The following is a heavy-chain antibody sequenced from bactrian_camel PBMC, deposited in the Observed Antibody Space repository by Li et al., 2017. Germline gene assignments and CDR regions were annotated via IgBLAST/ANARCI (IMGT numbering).Heavy chain of an antibody. J-gene: IGHJ6*01. CDR2: IDSDGTT. Sequence: HVQLVESGGGLVQPGGSLRLSCAASGYLYSRYCMGWFRQVPGKEREGVGEIDSDGTTRYAESVQGRFTISQDNAKNTVYLQMNSLQPEDTAMYYCASHQFDGTVCSAAYGGSWGLASWGQGTQVTVS. D-gene: IGHD6*01. V-gene: IGHV3S53*01. CDR3: ASHQFDGTVCSAAYGGSWGLAS. CDR1: GYLYSRYC.